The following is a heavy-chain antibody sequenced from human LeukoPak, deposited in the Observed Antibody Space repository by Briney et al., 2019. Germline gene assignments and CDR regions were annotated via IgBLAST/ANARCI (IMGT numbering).Heavy chain of an antibody. V-gene: IGHV4-30-2*01. CDR1: GGSISSGGYS. Sequence: SETLSLTCAVSGGSISSGGYSWSWIRQPPGKGLEWIGYIYHSGSTYYNPSLKSRVTISVDRSKNQFSLKLSSVTAADTAVYYCARDLAAAVAADYYYYGMDVWGQGTTVTVSS. CDR2: IYHSGST. J-gene: IGHJ6*02. CDR3: ARDLAAAVAADYYYYGMDV. D-gene: IGHD6-19*01.